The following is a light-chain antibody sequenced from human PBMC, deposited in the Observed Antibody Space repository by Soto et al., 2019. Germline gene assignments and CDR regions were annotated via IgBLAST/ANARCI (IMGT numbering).Light chain of an antibody. Sequence: DIQMTQSPSTLSASIGDRVTITCRASQSISYWVAWYQQKAWEAPKFLIYQASRLEGGVPSRFSASGSGTEFTLTISGLQPDDFANYDCQQDYIYPLTFGGGTKVEI. J-gene: IGKJ4*01. CDR1: QSISYW. CDR3: QQDYIYPLT. CDR2: QAS. V-gene: IGKV1-5*03.